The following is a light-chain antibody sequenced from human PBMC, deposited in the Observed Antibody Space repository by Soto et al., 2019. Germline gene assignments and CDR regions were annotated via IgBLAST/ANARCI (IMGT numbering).Light chain of an antibody. V-gene: IGLV2-14*01. Sequence: QSVLTRPASVSGSPGQSITISCTGTSSDVGGYNYVSWYQQHPGKAPKLMIYDVSNRPSGVSNRFSGSKSGNTASLTISGMQAEEEPDYYCHSYTSSSTLYVFGTGTKPPS. CDR1: SSDVGGYNY. J-gene: IGLJ1*01. CDR2: DVS. CDR3: HSYTSSSTLYV.